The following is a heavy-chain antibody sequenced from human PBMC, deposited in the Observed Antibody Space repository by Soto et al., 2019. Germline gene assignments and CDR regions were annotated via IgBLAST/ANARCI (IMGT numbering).Heavy chain of an antibody. D-gene: IGHD1-7*01. Sequence: SETLSLTCTVSGGSISSYYWSWIRQPPGKGLEWIGYIYYSGSTNYNPSLKSRVTISVDTSKNQFSLKLSSVTAADTAVYYCARVVWNYFRSGNWFDPWGQGTLVTVSS. CDR3: ARVVWNYFRSGNWFDP. CDR2: IYYSGST. CDR1: GGSISSYY. J-gene: IGHJ5*02. V-gene: IGHV4-59*01.